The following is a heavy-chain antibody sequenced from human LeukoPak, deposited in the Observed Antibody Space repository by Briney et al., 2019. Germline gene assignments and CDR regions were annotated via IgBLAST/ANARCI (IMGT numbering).Heavy chain of an antibody. Sequence: GGSLRLSCAASGFTFSSYGMHWVRQAPGKGLEWVAVISYDGSNKYYADSVKGRFTISRDNSKNTLYLQMNSLRAEDTAVYYCARAEQWLAPDYWGQGTLVTVSS. V-gene: IGHV3-30*03. CDR2: ISYDGSNK. CDR1: GFTFSSYG. D-gene: IGHD6-19*01. CDR3: ARAEQWLAPDY. J-gene: IGHJ4*02.